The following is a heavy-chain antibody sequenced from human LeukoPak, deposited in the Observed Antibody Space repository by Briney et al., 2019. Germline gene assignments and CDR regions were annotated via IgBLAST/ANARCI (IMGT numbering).Heavy chain of an antibody. CDR2: IYYSGST. J-gene: IGHJ5*02. Sequence: SGPTLVKPSETLSLTCTVSGGSISSYYWSWIRQPPGKGLEWIGYIYYSGSTNYNPSLKSRVTISVDTSKNQFSLKLSSVTAADTAVYYCARGTRGYSYGYAPSSYNWFDPWGQGTLVTVSS. D-gene: IGHD5-18*01. V-gene: IGHV4-59*01. CDR3: ARGTRGYSYGYAPSSYNWFDP. CDR1: GGSISSYY.